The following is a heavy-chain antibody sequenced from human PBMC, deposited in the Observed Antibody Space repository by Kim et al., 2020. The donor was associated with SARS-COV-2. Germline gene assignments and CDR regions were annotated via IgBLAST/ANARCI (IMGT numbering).Heavy chain of an antibody. CDR2: IDQDGSAT. Sequence: GGSLRLSCAASGFTFTFYWMTWVRQAPGKGLEWVANIDQDGSATFYVDSVKGRFTISRDNAKNLVYLQMDSLRAEDTAVYFCVVALGDCVGCICLPWGQGTLVTVSA. CDR1: GFTFTFYW. CDR3: VVALGDCVGCICLP. J-gene: IGHJ5*02. D-gene: IGHD2-15*01. V-gene: IGHV3-7*01.